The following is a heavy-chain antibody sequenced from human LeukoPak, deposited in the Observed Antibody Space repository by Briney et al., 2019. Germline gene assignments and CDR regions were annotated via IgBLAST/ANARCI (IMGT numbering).Heavy chain of an antibody. CDR2: IYHSGST. Sequence: SETLSLTCTVSGGSISSGGYSWSWIRQPPGKGLEWIGYIYHSGSTYYNPSLKSRVTISVDRSKNQFSLKLSSVTAADTAVYYCASLGAAAGRLPEYFQHWGQGTLVTVSS. J-gene: IGHJ1*01. D-gene: IGHD6-13*01. CDR3: ASLGAAAGRLPEYFQH. CDR1: GGSISSGGYS. V-gene: IGHV4-30-2*01.